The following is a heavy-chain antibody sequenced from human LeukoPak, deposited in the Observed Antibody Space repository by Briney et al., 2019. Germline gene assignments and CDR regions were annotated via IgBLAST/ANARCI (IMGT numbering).Heavy chain of an antibody. V-gene: IGHV4-59*12. CDR3: ARDRRVVVPAAPGYYYYGMDV. CDR2: IYYSGST. D-gene: IGHD2-2*01. J-gene: IGHJ6*02. Sequence: SETLSLTCTVSGGSISSYYWSWIRQPPGKGLEWIGYIYYSGSTNYNPSLKSRVTISVDTSKNQFSLKLSSVTAADTAVYYCARDRRVVVPAAPGYYYYGMDVWGQGTTVTVSS. CDR1: GGSISSYY.